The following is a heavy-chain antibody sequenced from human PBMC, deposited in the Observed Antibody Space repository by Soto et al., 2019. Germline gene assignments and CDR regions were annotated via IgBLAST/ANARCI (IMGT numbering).Heavy chain of an antibody. Sequence: QVQLQQWGAGLLKPSETLSLTCAVYGQSFSGHTWSWIRQSPGKGLEWIGEISQSGGTYYNPSLKSRVTISADTSKNQFSLTLNSVTAADTGVFYCARGSGIAVIPGELEDVHYDYWGQGTLVSVSS. CDR1: GQSFSGHT. V-gene: IGHV4-34*01. J-gene: IGHJ4*02. D-gene: IGHD2-2*01. CDR3: ARGSGIAVIPGELEDVHYDY. CDR2: ISQSGGT.